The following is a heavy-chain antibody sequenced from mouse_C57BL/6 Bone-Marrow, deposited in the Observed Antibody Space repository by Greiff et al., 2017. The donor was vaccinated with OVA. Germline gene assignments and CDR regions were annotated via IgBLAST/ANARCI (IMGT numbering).Heavy chain of an antibody. CDR2: LIYDCSN. V-gene: IGHV3-6*01. CDR3: ARNAYYSNYDYYAMDY. J-gene: IGHJ4*01. D-gene: IGHD2-5*01. Sequence: PFLFTPSPSLSLPFPFPFSSLPIFSSFPFLLALPLHTLECIFYLIYDCSNNYNPSLKNRISITRDTSKNQFFLKLNSVTTEDTATYYCARNAYYSNYDYYAMDYWGQGTSVTVSS. CDR1: FSSLPIFSS.